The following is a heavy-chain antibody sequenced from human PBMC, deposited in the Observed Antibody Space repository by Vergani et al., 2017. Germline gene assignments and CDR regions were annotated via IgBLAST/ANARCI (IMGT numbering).Heavy chain of an antibody. Sequence: QVQLVQSGAEVKKPGASVKVSCKASGYTFTSYGISWVRQAPGQGLEWMGWISAYNGNTNYAQKLQGRVTMTTDTSTSTAYMELRSLRSDDTAVYYCASKGYYYDSSGYSYYFDYWGQGTLVTVSS. CDR3: ASKGYYYDSSGYSYYFDY. D-gene: IGHD3-22*01. CDR1: GYTFTSYG. J-gene: IGHJ4*02. CDR2: ISAYNGNT. V-gene: IGHV1-18*01.